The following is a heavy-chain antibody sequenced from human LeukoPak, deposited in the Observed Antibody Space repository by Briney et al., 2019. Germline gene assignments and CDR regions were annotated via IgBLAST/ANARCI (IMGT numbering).Heavy chain of an antibody. CDR1: GGSISNYY. V-gene: IGHV4-59*01. D-gene: IGHD3-3*01. Sequence: SETLSLTCSISGGSISNYYGSWIRQSPGKGLEWIGYIFYTGATDYNPSHRGRVTISVDTSKNQFSLKLTSVTAADTAVYYCARSGHDFWSGLKWLVPWPEETLVSVSS. CDR2: IFYTGAT. J-gene: IGHJ5*02. CDR3: ARSGHDFWSGLKWLVP.